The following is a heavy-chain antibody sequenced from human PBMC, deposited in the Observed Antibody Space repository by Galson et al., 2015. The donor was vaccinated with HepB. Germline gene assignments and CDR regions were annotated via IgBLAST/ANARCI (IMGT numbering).Heavy chain of an antibody. J-gene: IGHJ4*02. CDR1: GGSVSNGGYY. CDR3: AREVLGAASFDY. Sequence: TLSLTCTVPGGSVSNGGYYWSWIRQHPGKGLEWIGNIYYSGSTNYNPSLKSRFTVSVDTSKNQFSLKLNSVTAADTAVYYCAREVLGAASFDYWGQGTLVTVSS. D-gene: IGHD3-16*01. V-gene: IGHV4-31*03. CDR2: IYYSGST.